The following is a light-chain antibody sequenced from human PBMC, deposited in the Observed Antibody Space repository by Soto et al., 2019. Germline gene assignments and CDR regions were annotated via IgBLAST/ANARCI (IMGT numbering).Light chain of an antibody. CDR3: MLYMGGGLVV. J-gene: IGLJ2*01. V-gene: IGLV8-61*01. Sequence: AVVTQEPSFSVSPGGTVTLTCGLTSGSVSTTYYPSWYQQTPGQAPRTLIYSTNIRSSGVPDRFSGSILGNKAALTITGAQADDESDYHCMLYMGGGLVVFGGGTTLTVL. CDR2: STN. CDR1: SGSVSTTYY.